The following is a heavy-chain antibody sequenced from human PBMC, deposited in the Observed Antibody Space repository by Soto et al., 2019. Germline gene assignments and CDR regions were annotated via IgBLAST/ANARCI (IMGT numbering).Heavy chain of an antibody. CDR1: GGSISSYY. V-gene: IGHV4-59*01. Sequence: SETLSLTCTVSGGSISSYYWSWIRQPPGKGLEWIGYIYYSGSTNYNPSLKSRVTISVDTSKNQFSLKLSAVTAADTAVYYCARGLSSRRRSNYYYYGMDVWGQGTTVTVSS. CDR3: ARGLSSRRRSNYYYYGMDV. D-gene: IGHD6-19*01. CDR2: IYYSGST. J-gene: IGHJ6*02.